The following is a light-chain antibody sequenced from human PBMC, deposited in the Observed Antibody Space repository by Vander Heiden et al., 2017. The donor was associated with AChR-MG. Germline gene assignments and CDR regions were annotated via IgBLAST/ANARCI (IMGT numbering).Light chain of an antibody. CDR1: QNVKDF. V-gene: IGKV3-11*01. Sequence: EIVLTQSPATLSLSPGDRATLSCWASQNVKDFLAWYQQEPGQAPRLLIYDASKRATGIPARFSGSGSGTDFTLTITGLEPEDFALYYCQQRINWPAMYTFGQGTRLEI. CDR3: QQRINWPAMYT. CDR2: DAS. J-gene: IGKJ2*01.